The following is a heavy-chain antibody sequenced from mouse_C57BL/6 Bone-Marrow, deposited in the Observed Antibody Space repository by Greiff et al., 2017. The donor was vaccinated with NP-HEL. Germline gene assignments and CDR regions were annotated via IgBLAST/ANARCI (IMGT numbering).Heavy chain of an antibody. D-gene: IGHD1-1*01. CDR3: AGDSNSSYPWFAY. V-gene: IGHV12-3*01. CDR2: ITHSGET. Sequence: VQLQESGPGLVKPSQSLFLTCSITGFPITSGYYWIWIRQSPGKPLEWRGYITHSGETFYNPSLQSPISITRETSKNQFFLQLNSVTTEDTAMYYCAGDSNSSYPWFAYWGQGTLVTVSA. J-gene: IGHJ3*01. CDR1: GFPITSGYY.